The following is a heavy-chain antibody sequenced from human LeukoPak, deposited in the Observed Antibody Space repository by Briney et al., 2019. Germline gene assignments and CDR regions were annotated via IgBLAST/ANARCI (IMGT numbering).Heavy chain of an antibody. CDR3: VRGSGYSSGWYTY. J-gene: IGHJ4*02. D-gene: IGHD6-19*01. V-gene: IGHV4-34*01. Sequence: PETLSLTCAVYGGSFSGYYWSWLRQPPGKGLEGIGEINHSGSTNYNPSLKSRVTISVDTPKNQFSLKLSSVTAADTAVYYCVRGSGYSSGWYTYWGQGTLVTVSS. CDR2: INHSGST. CDR1: GGSFSGYY.